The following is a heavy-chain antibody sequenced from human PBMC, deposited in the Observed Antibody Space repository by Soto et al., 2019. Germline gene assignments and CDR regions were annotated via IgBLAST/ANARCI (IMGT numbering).Heavy chain of an antibody. CDR2: INHSGST. D-gene: IGHD6-13*01. V-gene: IGHV4-34*01. Sequence: SETLSLTCAVYGGSFSGYYWSWIRQPPGKGLEWIGEINHSGSTNYNPSLKSRVTISVDTSKNQFSLKLSSVTAADTAVYYCARGQGGIAAAGTRWFDPWGQGTLVTVSS. J-gene: IGHJ5*02. CDR1: GGSFSGYY. CDR3: ARGQGGIAAAGTRWFDP.